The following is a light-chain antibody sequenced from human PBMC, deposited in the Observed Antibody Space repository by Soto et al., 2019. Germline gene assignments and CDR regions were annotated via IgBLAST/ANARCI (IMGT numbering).Light chain of an antibody. J-gene: IGLJ2*01. CDR1: NIGRKS. CDR3: HVWDSSGDLVV. V-gene: IGLV3-21*02. CDR2: DDS. Sequence: SYELTQPPSVSVAPGQTARVTCGGNNIGRKSVHWYQQKPGQAPVLVVYDDSDRPSGIPERFSGTNSGNTATLTISRVEVGDEADYYCHVWDSSGDLVVFGGGTKLTVL.